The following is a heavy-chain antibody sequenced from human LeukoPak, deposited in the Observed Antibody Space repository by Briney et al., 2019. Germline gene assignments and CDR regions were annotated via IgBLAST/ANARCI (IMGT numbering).Heavy chain of an antibody. CDR2: INHSGST. CDR3: ARGRNYYGSGSYFRRNWFDP. CDR1: GGSFSGYC. Sequence: SETLSLTCAVYGGSFSGYCWSWIRQPPGKGLEWIGEINHSGSTNYNPSLKSRVTISVDTSKNQFSLKLSSVTAADTAVYYCARGRNYYGSGSYFRRNWFDPWGQGTLVTVSS. V-gene: IGHV4-34*01. J-gene: IGHJ5*02. D-gene: IGHD3-10*01.